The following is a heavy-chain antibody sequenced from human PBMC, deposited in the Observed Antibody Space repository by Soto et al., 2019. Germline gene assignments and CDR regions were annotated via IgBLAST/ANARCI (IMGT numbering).Heavy chain of an antibody. J-gene: IGHJ4*02. CDR1: GYTLTSYD. D-gene: IGHD3-16*02. CDR3: ARGNDYDNIWGSYRFDY. V-gene: IGHV1-8*01. Sequence: ASVKVSCKASGYTLTSYDINWVRQATGQGLEWMGWMNPNSGNTGYAQKFQGRVTMTRNTSISTAYMELSRLRSDDTAVYYCARGNDYDNIWGSYRFDYWGQGTLVTVSS. CDR2: MNPNSGNT.